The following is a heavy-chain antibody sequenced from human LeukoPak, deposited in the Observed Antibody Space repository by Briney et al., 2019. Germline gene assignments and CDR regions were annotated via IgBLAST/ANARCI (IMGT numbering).Heavy chain of an antibody. CDR3: ARGGGSTDYYDSSGYF. V-gene: IGHV4-59*01. CDR2: IYYSGST. CDR1: GGSIRSYY. Sequence: PSETLSLTCTVSGGSIRSYYWSWIRQPPGKGLEWIGYIYYSGSTNYNPSLKSRVTISVDTSKNQFSLKLSSVTAADTAVYYCARGGGSTDYYDSSGYFWGQGTPVTVSS. D-gene: IGHD3-22*01. J-gene: IGHJ4*02.